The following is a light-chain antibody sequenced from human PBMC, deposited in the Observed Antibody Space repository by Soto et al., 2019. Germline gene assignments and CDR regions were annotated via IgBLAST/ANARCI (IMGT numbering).Light chain of an antibody. V-gene: IGKV1-5*01. CDR3: HHYNAQSIT. CDR2: AAS. CDR1: SNIFKF. J-gene: IGKJ4*01. Sequence: DIQLIQSPATLTASVGDTITITCRASSNIFKFLAWYQQGSGSDPNLLIYAASDLGSGLTSRFSGSESGTEFTLAIANLQPDDFSTEHCHHYNAQSITVGGTTKVDVK.